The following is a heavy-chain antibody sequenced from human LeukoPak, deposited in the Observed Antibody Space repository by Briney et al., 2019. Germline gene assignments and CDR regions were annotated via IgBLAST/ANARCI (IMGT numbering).Heavy chain of an antibody. CDR3: AGENHRGSYYYDSSGPGWFDP. V-gene: IGHV4-38-2*02. CDR2: IYRSGSS. Sequence: SETLSLTCSVSGNSISSGYYWGWIRQPPGKGLEWIGSIYRSGSSYYNPSLRSRLTISIDTSKNQFSLKLSSVTAADTAMYYCAGENHRGSYYYDSSGPGWFDPWGQGTLVTVSS. J-gene: IGHJ5*02. D-gene: IGHD3-22*01. CDR1: GNSISSGYY.